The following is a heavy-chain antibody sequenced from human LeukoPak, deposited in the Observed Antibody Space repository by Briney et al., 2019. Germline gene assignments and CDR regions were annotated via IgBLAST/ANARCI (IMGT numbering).Heavy chain of an antibody. CDR1: GGSISTPRYY. D-gene: IGHD5-24*01. J-gene: IGHJ4*02. V-gene: IGHV4-39*07. Sequence: SETLSLTCNVSGGSISTPRYYWGWIRQSPVKGLESIGNLDFSARTTYNPSLKSRVTLSIDTSQTQFSLRLTSVTAADTAVYYCVTSVTATFTPPAYWGRGALDTVSS. CDR2: LDFSART. CDR3: VTSVTATFTPPAY.